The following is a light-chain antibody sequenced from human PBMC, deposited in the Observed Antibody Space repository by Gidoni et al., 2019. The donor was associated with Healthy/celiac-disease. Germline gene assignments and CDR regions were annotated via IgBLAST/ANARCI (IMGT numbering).Light chain of an antibody. J-gene: IGKJ4*01. V-gene: IGKV3-11*01. CDR3: QQRSKWPGLT. Sequence: ELVLSPSPATLSLSPGERATLSCRASQSVSSYLAWYQQKPGQALRLLIYDASNRATGIPARFSGSGSGTDFTLTISRLEPEDFAVYYCQQRSKWPGLTFGGGTKVEIK. CDR2: DAS. CDR1: QSVSSY.